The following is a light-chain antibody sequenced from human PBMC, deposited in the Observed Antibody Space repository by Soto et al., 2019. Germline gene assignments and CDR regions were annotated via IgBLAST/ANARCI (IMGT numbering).Light chain of an antibody. CDR2: NDN. V-gene: IGLV3-9*01. Sequence: SYELTQPLSVSVALGQTARIPCGGSNIGSKNVHWYQQKPGQAPVLVIYNDNTRPSGIPERVSGSNSGSTATLTISRAQAGDEAAYYSQVWDSLTTFIGGGTKLTVL. CDR3: QVWDSLTTF. J-gene: IGLJ2*01. CDR1: NIGSKN.